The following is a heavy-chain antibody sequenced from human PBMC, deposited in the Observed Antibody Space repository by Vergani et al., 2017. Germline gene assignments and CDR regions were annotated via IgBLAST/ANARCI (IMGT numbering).Heavy chain of an antibody. Sequence: EVQLVESGGGLVQPGGSLRLSCAASGFTFSSYEMNWVRQAPGKGLEWVSYISSSGSTIYYADSVKGRFTISRDNAKNSLYLQMNSLRAEDTAVYYCARDWNDEGYYYYYMDVWGKGTTVTVSS. CDR1: GFTFSSYE. CDR2: ISSSGSTI. CDR3: ARDWNDEGYYYYYMDV. V-gene: IGHV3-48*03. J-gene: IGHJ6*03. D-gene: IGHD1-1*01.